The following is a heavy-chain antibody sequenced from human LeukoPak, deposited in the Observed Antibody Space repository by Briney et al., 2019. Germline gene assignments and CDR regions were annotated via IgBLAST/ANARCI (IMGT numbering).Heavy chain of an antibody. D-gene: IGHD3-9*01. Sequence: SETLSLTCAVYGGSFSGYYWSWIRQPPGKGLEWIGEINHSGSTNYNPSLKSRVTISVDTSKNQFSLKLSSVTAADTAVYYCATVLRYFDWSDYWGQGTLVTVSS. V-gene: IGHV4-34*01. CDR3: ATVLRYFDWSDY. J-gene: IGHJ4*02. CDR2: INHSGST. CDR1: GGSFSGYY.